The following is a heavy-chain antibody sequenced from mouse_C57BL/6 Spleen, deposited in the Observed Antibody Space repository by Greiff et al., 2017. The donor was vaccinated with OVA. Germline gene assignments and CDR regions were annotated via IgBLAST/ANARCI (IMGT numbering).Heavy chain of an antibody. V-gene: IGHV2-9-1*01. CDR2: IWTGGGT. D-gene: IGHD1-1*01. CDR3: ARFITTVGYYFDY. Sequence: VQVVESGPGLVAPSQSLSITCTVSGFSLTSYAISWVRQPPGKGLEWLGVIWTGGGTNYNSALKSRLSISKDNSKSQVFLKMNSLQTDDTARYYCARFITTVGYYFDYWGQGTTLTVSS. CDR1: GFSLTSYA. J-gene: IGHJ2*01.